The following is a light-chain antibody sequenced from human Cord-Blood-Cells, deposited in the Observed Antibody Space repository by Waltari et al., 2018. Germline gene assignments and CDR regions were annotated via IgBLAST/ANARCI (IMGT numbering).Light chain of an antibody. Sequence: QSALTQPASVSGSPGQTLTISCTGTSSDVGGYNYVSCYQQHPGKAPKLMIYDVSKRPSGVSNRFSGSKSGNTASLTISGLQAEDEADYYCSSYTSSSTWVFGGGTKLTVL. J-gene: IGLJ3*02. CDR3: SSYTSSSTWV. CDR1: SSDVGGYNY. V-gene: IGLV2-14*01. CDR2: DVS.